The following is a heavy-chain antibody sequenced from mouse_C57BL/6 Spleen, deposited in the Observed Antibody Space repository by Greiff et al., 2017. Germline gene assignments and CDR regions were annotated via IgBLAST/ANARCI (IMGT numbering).Heavy chain of an antibody. CDR3: ASLRYLEYFDV. CDR2: ISGGGGNT. CDR1: GFTFSSYT. V-gene: IGHV5-9*01. J-gene: IGHJ1*03. D-gene: IGHD1-1*01. Sequence: EVKVVESGGGLVKPGGSLKLSCAASGFTFSSYTMSWVRQTPEKRLEWVATISGGGGNTYYPDSVKGRVTISRDNAKNTLYLQMSSLRSEDTALYYCASLRYLEYFDVWGTGTTVTVSS.